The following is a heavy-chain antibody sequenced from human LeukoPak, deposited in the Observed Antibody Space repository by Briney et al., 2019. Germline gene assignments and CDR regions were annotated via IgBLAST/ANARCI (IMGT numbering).Heavy chain of an antibody. Sequence: SVNVSCKASGGAFSSYAISWVRQAPGQGLEWMGGIIPIFGTANYAQKFQGRVTITADESTSTAYMELSSLRSEDTAVYYCARDRRGSGWSHFDYWGQGTLVTVSS. CDR1: GGAFSSYA. CDR2: IIPIFGTA. J-gene: IGHJ4*02. CDR3: ARDRRGSGWSHFDY. V-gene: IGHV1-69*13. D-gene: IGHD6-19*01.